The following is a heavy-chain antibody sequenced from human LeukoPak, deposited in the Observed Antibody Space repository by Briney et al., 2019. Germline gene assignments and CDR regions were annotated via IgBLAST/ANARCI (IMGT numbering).Heavy chain of an antibody. CDR3: ARLSCNDGSCYTHY. Sequence: PSETLSLTCTVSDGSISGHYWSWIRQPPGKGLEWIGYIYYSGSSNYNPSLKSRISMSVDTSNNQFSLNLSSVSAADTAIYYCARLSCNDGSCYTHYWGQGTLVTVSS. V-gene: IGHV4-59*08. D-gene: IGHD2-15*01. CDR2: IYYSGSS. J-gene: IGHJ4*02. CDR1: DGSISGHY.